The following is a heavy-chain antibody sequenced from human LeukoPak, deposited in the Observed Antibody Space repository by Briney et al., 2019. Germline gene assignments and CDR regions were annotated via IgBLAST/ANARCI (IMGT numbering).Heavy chain of an antibody. CDR1: GGSISSYY. J-gene: IGHJ5*02. V-gene: IGHV4-59*01. D-gene: IGHD3-3*02. Sequence: SETLSLTCTVSGGSISSYYWSWIRQPPGKGLEWVGYIYYSGSTNYNPSLKSRVTISVDTSKNQFSLKLSSATAADTAVYYCATSPRRALANWFDPWGQGTLVTVSS. CDR3: ATSPRRALANWFDP. CDR2: IYYSGST.